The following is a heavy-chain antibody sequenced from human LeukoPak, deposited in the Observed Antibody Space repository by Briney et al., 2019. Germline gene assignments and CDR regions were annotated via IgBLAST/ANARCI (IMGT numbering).Heavy chain of an antibody. CDR1: GGSISSHY. D-gene: IGHD5/OR15-5a*01. V-gene: IGHV4-59*11. CDR2: IYYSGST. CDR3: ARLSSGDAFDI. Sequence: PSETLSLTCTVSGGSISSHYWSWIRQPPGKGLEWIGYIYYSGSTNYNPSLKSRVTISVDTSKNQFSLKLSSVTAADTAVYYCARLSSGDAFDIWGQGTMVTVSS. J-gene: IGHJ3*02.